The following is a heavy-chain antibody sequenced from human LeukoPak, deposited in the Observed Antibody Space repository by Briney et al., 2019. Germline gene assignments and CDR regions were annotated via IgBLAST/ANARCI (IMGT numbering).Heavy chain of an antibody. CDR3: ARVAAMVTWKYYFDY. V-gene: IGHV1-8*01. CDR2: MNPNSGNT. CDR1: GYTFTSYD. J-gene: IGHJ4*02. Sequence: ASVKVSCKASGYTFTSYDINWVRQATGQGLEWMGWMNPNSGNTGYALKFQGRVTMTRNTSISTAYMELSSLRSEDTAVYYCARVAAMVTWKYYFDYWGQGTLVTVSS. D-gene: IGHD5-18*01.